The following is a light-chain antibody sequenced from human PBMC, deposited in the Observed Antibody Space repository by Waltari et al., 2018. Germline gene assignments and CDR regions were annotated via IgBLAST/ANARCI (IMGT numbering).Light chain of an antibody. Sequence: QSVVTQPPSRSGAPGQRVTIFCSGVSSHLGRNTVHSYQHVPGTAPKLLIYSNDQRPSGVPDRFSGSKSGTSASLAIGGLRSEDEADYYCAAWDDSLNAYVFGSGTRAAVL. V-gene: IGLV1-44*01. CDR3: AAWDDSLNAYV. CDR1: SSHLGRNT. CDR2: SND. J-gene: IGLJ1*01.